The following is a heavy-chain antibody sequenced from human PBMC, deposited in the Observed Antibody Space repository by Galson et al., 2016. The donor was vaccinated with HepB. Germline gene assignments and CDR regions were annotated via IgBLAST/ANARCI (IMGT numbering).Heavy chain of an antibody. CDR3: AKDRNRYDFYSMDV. Sequence: SLRLSCAASGLTFSCYGMHWVRQAPGKGLEWVAVILYEGSNKYYADSVKGRFTISRDNSKNTLYLQMNSLRAEDTAVYYCAKDRNRYDFYSMDVWGQGTTVTVSS. CDR2: ILYEGSNK. CDR1: GLTFSCYG. D-gene: IGHD5-12*01. V-gene: IGHV3-30*18. J-gene: IGHJ6*02.